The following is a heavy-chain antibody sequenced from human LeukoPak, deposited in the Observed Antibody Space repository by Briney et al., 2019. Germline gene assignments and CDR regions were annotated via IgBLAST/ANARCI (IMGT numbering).Heavy chain of an antibody. CDR2: INTDGSSA. D-gene: IGHD3-9*01. CDR1: GFIFSNYW. V-gene: IGHV3-74*01. CDR3: ARDSEPLRYYDF. J-gene: IGHJ4*02. Sequence: GGSLRLSCAASGFIFSNYWMHWVRQAPRKGLVWVSRINTDGSSASYADSVKGRFTISRDNVKNTVYLQMNSLRDEDTAVYYCARDSEPLRYYDFWGQGILVTVSS.